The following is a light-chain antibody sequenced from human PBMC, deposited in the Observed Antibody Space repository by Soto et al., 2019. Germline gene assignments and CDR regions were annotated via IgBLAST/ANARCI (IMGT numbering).Light chain of an antibody. J-gene: IGLJ1*01. CDR2: NNN. CDR3: SAWDDSLNGYV. CDR1: TSKIGSNT. V-gene: IGLV1-44*01. Sequence: QSVVTQPPSASGTPGQRVTISCSGSTSKIGSNTVNWYQQLPGTAPKLLIYNNNQRPSRVPDRFSGSKSGTSASLAISGLQAEDEADYYCSAWDDSLNGYVFGTGTKLTVL.